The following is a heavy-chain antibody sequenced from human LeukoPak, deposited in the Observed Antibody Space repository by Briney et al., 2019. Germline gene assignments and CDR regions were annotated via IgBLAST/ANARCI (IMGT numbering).Heavy chain of an antibody. CDR1: GFTFSDYY. V-gene: IGHV3-11*04. CDR2: ISSSGSTI. CDR3: ARRSNYDFWSGYYTGIGSYYYYMDV. D-gene: IGHD3-3*01. Sequence: GGSLRLSCAASGFTFSDYYMSWIRQAPGKGLEWVSYISSSGSTIYYADSVKGRFTISRDNAKNSLYLQMNSLRAEDTAVYYCARRSNYDFWSGYYTGIGSYYYYMDVWGRGTTVTVSS. J-gene: IGHJ6*03.